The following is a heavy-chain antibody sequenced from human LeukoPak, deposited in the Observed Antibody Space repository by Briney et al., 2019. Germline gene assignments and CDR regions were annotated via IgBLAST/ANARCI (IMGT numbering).Heavy chain of an antibody. D-gene: IGHD2-15*01. CDR1: GLTFSSHW. CDR3: ARGKRGGTLNWFDP. Sequence: GGSLRLSCAASGLTFSSHWMHWVRQAPGKGLEWVSYISSSGSTINYADSVKGRFTISRDNTKKSLYLQMNSLRAEDAAVYYCARGKRGGTLNWFDPWGQGTLVTVSS. CDR2: ISSSGSTI. J-gene: IGHJ5*02. V-gene: IGHV3-48*04.